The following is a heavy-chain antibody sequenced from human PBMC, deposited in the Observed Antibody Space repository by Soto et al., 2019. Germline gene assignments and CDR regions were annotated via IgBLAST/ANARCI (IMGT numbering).Heavy chain of an antibody. Sequence: PGGSLRLSCAASGFTFDDYAMHWVRQAPGKGLEWVSGISWNSGSIGYADSVKGRFTISRDNAKNSLYLQMNSLRAEDTALYYCAKDRTFVPDLFDYWGQGTLVTVSS. D-gene: IGHD3-16*02. CDR1: GFTFDDYA. V-gene: IGHV3-9*01. CDR3: AKDRTFVPDLFDY. CDR2: ISWNSGSI. J-gene: IGHJ4*02.